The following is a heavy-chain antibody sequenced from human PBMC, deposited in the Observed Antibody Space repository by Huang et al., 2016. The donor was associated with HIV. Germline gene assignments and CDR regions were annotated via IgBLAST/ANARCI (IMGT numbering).Heavy chain of an antibody. V-gene: IGHV4-34*01. CDR2: SNHSEST. Sequence: QVQLQQWGAGLLRPSETLSLTCAVYGGSFSGYYGTWIRQPPGKGLEWIGESNHSESTNYNPSLKRRVTISVDTSRNQFSLTLTSVTAADTAVYYCARGQGGYYYYYMDVWGKGTTVTVSS. J-gene: IGHJ6*03. CDR1: GGSFSGYY. CDR3: ARGQGGYYYYYMDV.